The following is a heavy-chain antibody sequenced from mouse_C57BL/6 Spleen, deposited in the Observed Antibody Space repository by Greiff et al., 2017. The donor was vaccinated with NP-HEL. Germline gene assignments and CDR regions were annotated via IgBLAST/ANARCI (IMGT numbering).Heavy chain of an antibody. V-gene: IGHV1-50*01. CDR1: GYTFTSYW. Sequence: VQLKQSGAELVKPGASVKLSCKASGYTFTSYWMQWVKQRPGQGLEWIGEIDPSDSYTNYNQKFKGKATLTVDTSSSTAYMQLSSLTSEDSAVYYCAREETPDYWGQGTTLTVSS. CDR3: AREETPDY. J-gene: IGHJ2*01. CDR2: IDPSDSYT.